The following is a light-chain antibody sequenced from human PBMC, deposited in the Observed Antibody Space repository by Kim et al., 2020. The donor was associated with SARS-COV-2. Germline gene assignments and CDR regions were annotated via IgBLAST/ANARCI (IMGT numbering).Light chain of an antibody. V-gene: IGKV3-20*01. CDR3: QQYDNSRIT. Sequence: CPGERATLSCRASQSVSSNYLAWYQQRPGQAPRLLIYGASSRATGIPDRFSGSGSGADFTLTISRLEPEDFAVYYCQQYDNSRITFGQGTRLEIK. CDR1: QSVSSNY. CDR2: GAS. J-gene: IGKJ5*01.